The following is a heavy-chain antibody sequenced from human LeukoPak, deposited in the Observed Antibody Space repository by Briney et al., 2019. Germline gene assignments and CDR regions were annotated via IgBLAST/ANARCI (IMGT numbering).Heavy chain of an antibody. D-gene: IGHD3-10*02. Sequence: GGSLRLSCAASGFTFSRYWMSWVRQAPGKGLEWVANIKEDGSEKYYVDSVKGRFTISRDNAKNSLYLQMNSLRAEDTAVYYCAELGITMIGGVWGKGTTVTISS. CDR2: IKEDGSEK. CDR1: GFTFSRYW. V-gene: IGHV3-7*01. CDR3: AELGITMIGGV. J-gene: IGHJ6*04.